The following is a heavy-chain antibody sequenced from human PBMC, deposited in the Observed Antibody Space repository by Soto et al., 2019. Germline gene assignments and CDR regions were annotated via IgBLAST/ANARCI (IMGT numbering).Heavy chain of an antibody. CDR2: ISAYNGNT. Sequence: ASVTVSCKASGYTFTSYGISWVRQAPGPGREWMGWISAYNGNTNYAQKIQGRVTMTTDTSTSTAYMELRSLRSDDTAVYYCARDEGSSSTAYYFDYWGRGTLVTVSS. CDR3: ARDEGSSSTAYYFDY. J-gene: IGHJ4*02. D-gene: IGHD6-6*01. V-gene: IGHV1-18*04. CDR1: GYTFTSYG.